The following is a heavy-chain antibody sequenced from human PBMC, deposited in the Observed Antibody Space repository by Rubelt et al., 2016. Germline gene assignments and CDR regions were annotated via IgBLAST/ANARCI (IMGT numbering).Heavy chain of an antibody. J-gene: IGHJ4*02. D-gene: IGHD3-10*01. V-gene: IGHV3-7*01. CDR3: ARDPGYGSGSERLY. Sequence: EVQLVDSGGDLVQPGGSLRLSCAASGFTFKNYWMSWVRQTPEKGLEWVANIKPDGSEKYYVDSVKGRFTISRDNSKNTLYLQMNSLRADDTAVYYCARDPGYGSGSERLYWGQGTLVTVSS. CDR1: GFTFKNYW. CDR2: IKPDGSEK.